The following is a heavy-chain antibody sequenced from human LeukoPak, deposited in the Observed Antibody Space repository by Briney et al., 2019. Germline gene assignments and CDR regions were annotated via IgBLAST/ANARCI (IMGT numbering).Heavy chain of an antibody. CDR1: GFTVSSKY. CDR2: IYSGGST. V-gene: IGHV3-53*01. Sequence: GGSLRLSCAASGFTVSSKYMSWVRQAPGKGLEWVSVIYSGGSTYYADSVKGRFTISRDNAKNSLYLQMNSLRAEDTAIYYCARDSGYYGLFDYWGQGTLVTVSS. D-gene: IGHD3-22*01. CDR3: ARDSGYYGLFDY. J-gene: IGHJ4*02.